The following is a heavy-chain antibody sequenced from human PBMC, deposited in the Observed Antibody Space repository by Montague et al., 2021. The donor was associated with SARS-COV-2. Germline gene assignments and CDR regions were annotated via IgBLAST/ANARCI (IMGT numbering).Heavy chain of an antibody. Sequence: LSLSLAASGFTFSSYPMSWVRQAPGKGLEWVSTITATGGDTHYSDSVKGRFTISRDTSKNTLYLQMSGLRAEDTAAYYCAKTQLPGFKFDYWGQGSQVTVSS. CDR1: GFTFSSYP. J-gene: IGHJ4*02. CDR2: ITATGGDT. V-gene: IGHV3-23*01. CDR3: AKTQLPGFKFDY. D-gene: IGHD7-27*01.